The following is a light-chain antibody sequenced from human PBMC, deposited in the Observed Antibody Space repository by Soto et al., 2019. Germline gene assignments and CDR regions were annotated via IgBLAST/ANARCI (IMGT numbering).Light chain of an antibody. CDR1: QSVSNSH. J-gene: IGKJ4*01. Sequence: EIVLTQSPGTLSLPPGERATLSCRASQSVSNSHLAWHQQKPGQAPRLLILGVSSRAAGIPDRFSGSGSRTDFTLTISRLEPEDYAVYYCQQYDKSPLTVGGGTKVDIK. CDR2: GVS. CDR3: QQYDKSPLT. V-gene: IGKV3-20*01.